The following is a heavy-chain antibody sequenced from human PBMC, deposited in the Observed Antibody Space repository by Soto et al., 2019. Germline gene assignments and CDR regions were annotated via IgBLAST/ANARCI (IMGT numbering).Heavy chain of an antibody. V-gene: IGHV2-70*01. Sequence: SGPTLVNPTQTLTLTFTFSGFSLSTSGMCVSWIRQPPGKALEWLALIDWDDDKYYSTSLKTRLTISKDTSKNQVVLTMTNMDPVDTATYYCARIMSPWYYYYGMDVWGQGTTVTVSS. CDR3: ARIMSPWYYYYGMDV. CDR1: GFSLSTSGMC. J-gene: IGHJ6*02. CDR2: IDWDDDK.